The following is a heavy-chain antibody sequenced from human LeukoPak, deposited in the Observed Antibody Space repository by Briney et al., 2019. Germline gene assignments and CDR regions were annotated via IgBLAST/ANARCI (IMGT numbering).Heavy chain of an antibody. Sequence: PGGSLRLSCAASGFTFNTFNMNWVRQAPGRGLEWVSSITSGGDYIYYADSVKGRFTTSRDNAKNSLSLQLNSLRVEDTAVYYCARGHYDVLAASYKWTPDYWGQGTLVTVSS. CDR2: ITSGGDYI. V-gene: IGHV3-21*01. CDR3: ARGHYDVLAASYKWTPDY. D-gene: IGHD3-9*01. J-gene: IGHJ4*02. CDR1: GFTFNTFN.